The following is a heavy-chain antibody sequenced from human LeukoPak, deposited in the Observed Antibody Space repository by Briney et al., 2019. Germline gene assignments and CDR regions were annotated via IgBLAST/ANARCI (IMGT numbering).Heavy chain of an antibody. CDR2: IIPIFGTA. Sequence: SVKVSCRASGGTFSSYAISWVRQAPGQGLEWMGGIIPIFGTANYAQKFQGRVTITADESTSTAYMELSSLRSEDTAVYYCARVGYSGYDYRSHYYDSSGYGASDIWGQGTMVTVSS. J-gene: IGHJ3*02. CDR1: GGTFSSYA. V-gene: IGHV1-69*01. CDR3: ARVGYSGYDYRSHYYDSSGYGASDI. D-gene: IGHD3-22*01.